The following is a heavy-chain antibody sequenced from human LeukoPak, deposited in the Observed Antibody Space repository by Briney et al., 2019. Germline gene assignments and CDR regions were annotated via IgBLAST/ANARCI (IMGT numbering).Heavy chain of an antibody. J-gene: IGHJ6*03. CDR2: INPNSGGT. Sequence: ASVKVSCKASGYTFTGYYMHWVRQAPGQGLEWMGWINPNSGGTNYAQKFQGRVTMTRDTSISTAYMELSRLRSGDTAVYYCARDGINNYYYYYYMDVWGKGTTVTISS. CDR1: GYTFTGYY. D-gene: IGHD1-1*01. CDR3: ARDGINNYYYYYYMDV. V-gene: IGHV1-2*02.